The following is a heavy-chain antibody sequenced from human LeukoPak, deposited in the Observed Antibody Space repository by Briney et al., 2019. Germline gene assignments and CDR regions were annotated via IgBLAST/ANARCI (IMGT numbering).Heavy chain of an antibody. CDR3: AREDYYDSSGNNNWFVP. V-gene: IGHV1-18*01. D-gene: IGHD3-22*01. CDR2: ISAYNGNT. J-gene: IGHJ5*02. Sequence: ASVKVSCKASGYTFTSYGISWVRQAPGQGLEWMGWISAYNGNTNYAQKPQGRATMTTDTSTSTAYMELRSLRSDDTAVYYCAREDYYDSSGNNNWFVPWGQGTLVTVSS. CDR1: GYTFTSYG.